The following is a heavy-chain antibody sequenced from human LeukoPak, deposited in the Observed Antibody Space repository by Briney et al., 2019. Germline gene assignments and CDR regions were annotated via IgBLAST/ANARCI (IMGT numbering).Heavy chain of an antibody. CDR3: ARAYCRSTSCYWLGARPGARYYGMDV. V-gene: IGHV4-30-4*01. D-gene: IGHD2-2*01. Sequence: SQTLSLTCTVSGGSISSGDYYWSWIRQPPGKGLEWIGYIYYSGSTYYNPSLKSRVTISVDTSKNQFSLKLSSVTAADTAVYYCARAYCRSTSCYWLGARPGARYYGMDVWGQGTTVTVSS. CDR1: GGSISSGDYY. CDR2: IYYSGST. J-gene: IGHJ6*02.